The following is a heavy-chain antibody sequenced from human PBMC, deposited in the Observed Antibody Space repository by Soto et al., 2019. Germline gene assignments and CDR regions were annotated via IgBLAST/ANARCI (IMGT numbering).Heavy chain of an antibody. V-gene: IGHV3-48*02. CDR2: ISSSSSTI. D-gene: IGHD4-17*01. CDR3: ARCTGGPDGDPFDY. Sequence: EVQLVESGGGLVQPGGSLRLSCAASGFTFSSYSMNWVRQAPGKGLEWVSYISSSSSTIYYADSVKGRFTISRDNAKNSLYLQMNSLRDEDTAGYYCARCTGGPDGDPFDYWGQGTLVTVSS. J-gene: IGHJ4*02. CDR1: GFTFSSYS.